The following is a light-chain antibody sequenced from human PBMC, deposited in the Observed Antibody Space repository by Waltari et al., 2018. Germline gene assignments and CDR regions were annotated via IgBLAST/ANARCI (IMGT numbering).Light chain of an antibody. V-gene: IGKV3-15*01. CDR3: QQYKNWPPLT. CDR2: DAS. J-gene: IGKJ4*01. Sequence: EIVMTQSPATLSVSPGERATISCRASQIVSTNLAWYQHKPGQAPRLLIYDASTRATGIPPRFSGSGSGTEFNLTISSLQPEDFAVYYCQQYKNWPPLTFGGGTKVEIK. CDR1: QIVSTN.